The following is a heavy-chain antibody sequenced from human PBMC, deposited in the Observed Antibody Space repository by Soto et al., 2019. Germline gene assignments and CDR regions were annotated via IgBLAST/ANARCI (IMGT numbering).Heavy chain of an antibody. CDR1: GYTFTSYG. Sequence: QVQLVQSGSEVKKPGASVKVSCKASGYTFTSYGISWVRQAPGQGLEWMGWISAYNGNTNYAQKLQGRVTMTTDTSTSTDYMELRSLRSDDTAVYYCARLDCSGGSCDVYGMDVWCQGTTVTVSS. J-gene: IGHJ6*02. D-gene: IGHD2-15*01. CDR2: ISAYNGNT. V-gene: IGHV1-18*01. CDR3: ARLDCSGGSCDVYGMDV.